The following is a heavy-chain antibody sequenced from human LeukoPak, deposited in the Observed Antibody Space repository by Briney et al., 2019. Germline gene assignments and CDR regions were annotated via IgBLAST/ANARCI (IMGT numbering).Heavy chain of an antibody. CDR2: INTNTGNP. V-gene: IGHV7-4-1*02. D-gene: IGHD3-3*01. Sequence: SVKVSCKASGYTFTSYAMNWVRQAPGQGLEWMGWINTNTGNPTYAQGFTGRFVFSLDTSVSTAYLQISSLKAEDTAVYYCARAEYDFWSGYYTAMSYWGQGTLVTVSS. J-gene: IGHJ4*02. CDR1: GYTFTSYA. CDR3: ARAEYDFWSGYYTAMSY.